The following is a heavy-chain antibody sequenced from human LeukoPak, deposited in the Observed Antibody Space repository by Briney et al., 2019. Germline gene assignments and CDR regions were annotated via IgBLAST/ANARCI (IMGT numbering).Heavy chain of an antibody. D-gene: IGHD6-6*01. V-gene: IGHV4-34*01. CDR2: INHRGST. Sequence: SETLSLTCAVYGGSFSGYYWSWIRQPPGKELEWIGEINHRGSTNYNPSLKSRVTISVDTSKNQFSLKLSSVTAADTAVYYCARGLRQLVRSWHYWGQGTLVTVSS. CDR1: GGSFSGYY. J-gene: IGHJ4*02. CDR3: ARGLRQLVRSWHY.